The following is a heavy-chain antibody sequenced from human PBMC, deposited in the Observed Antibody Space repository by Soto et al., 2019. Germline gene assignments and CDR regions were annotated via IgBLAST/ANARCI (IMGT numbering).Heavy chain of an antibody. Sequence: GASVKVSCKASGYTFTSYGISWVRQAPGQGLEWMGWISAYNGNTNYAQKLQGRVTMTTDTSTSTAYMELRSLRSDDTAVYYCARDQGPAVAGLYYYYGMDVWGQGTTVTVSS. CDR3: ARDQGPAVAGLYYYYGMDV. D-gene: IGHD6-19*01. CDR2: ISAYNGNT. J-gene: IGHJ6*02. V-gene: IGHV1-18*01. CDR1: GYTFTSYG.